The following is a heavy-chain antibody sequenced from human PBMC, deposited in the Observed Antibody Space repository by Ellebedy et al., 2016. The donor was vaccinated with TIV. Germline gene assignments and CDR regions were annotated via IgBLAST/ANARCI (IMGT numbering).Heavy chain of an antibody. Sequence: AASVKVSCKASGGTFSSYAISWARQAPGQGLEWMGGIIPIVGTTNYAQKFQGRVTITADESTSTAYMELSSLRSEDTAVYCCAHRIYSGSYYDSYSYYGMDVWGQGTTVTVSS. CDR2: IIPIVGTT. CDR3: AHRIYSGSYYDSYSYYGMDV. CDR1: GGTFSSYA. V-gene: IGHV1-69*13. D-gene: IGHD1-26*01. J-gene: IGHJ6*02.